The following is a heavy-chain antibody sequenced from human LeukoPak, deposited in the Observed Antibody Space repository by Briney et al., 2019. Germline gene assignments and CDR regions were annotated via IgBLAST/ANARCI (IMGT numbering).Heavy chain of an antibody. CDR1: GFSLSTSEVR. V-gene: IGHV2-70*11. CDR2: IDWDDDK. CDR3: ARVIPPNRGYYFDF. D-gene: IGHD2/OR15-2a*01. Sequence: ASGPTLVNPTQTLTLTCTFSGFSLSTSEVRVSWIRQPPGKALEWLARIDWDDDKYYSTSLRTRLTISKDTSKNQVVLTMTNMDPVDTATYYCARVIPPNRGYYFDFWGQGTLVTVSS. J-gene: IGHJ4*02.